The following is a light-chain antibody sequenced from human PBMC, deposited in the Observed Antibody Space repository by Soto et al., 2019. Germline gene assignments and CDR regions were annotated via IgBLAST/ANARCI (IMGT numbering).Light chain of an antibody. J-gene: IGKJ1*01. CDR1: QDIRNE. CDR2: AAS. Sequence: DIQMTQSPSSLSASVGDRVTITCRPSQDIRNELGWFQLKPGKAPKRLIYAASRLQSGVPSRFSGSGSGTEFTLTISSLQPEDFASYYCLQQNTSPRTLGPGTKVDIK. CDR3: LQQNTSPRT. V-gene: IGKV1-17*01.